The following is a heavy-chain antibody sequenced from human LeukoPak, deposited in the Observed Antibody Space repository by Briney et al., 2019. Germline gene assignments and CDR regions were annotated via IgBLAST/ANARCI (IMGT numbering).Heavy chain of an antibody. CDR1: GVTFSRYW. CDR2: LKNGGSRT. V-gene: IGHV3-74*01. J-gene: IGHJ4*02. CDR3: VREPYCSGGSWYTSGFDC. Sequence: PGGSLTLSCAASGVTFSRYWVHWVRQAPGEGLVWVSRLKNGGSRTTYADAVKGRFTISRDNAKNTLYLQMNSLSADDTAVYYCVREPYCSGGSWYTSGFDCWGQGTLVTVSS. D-gene: IGHD2-15*01.